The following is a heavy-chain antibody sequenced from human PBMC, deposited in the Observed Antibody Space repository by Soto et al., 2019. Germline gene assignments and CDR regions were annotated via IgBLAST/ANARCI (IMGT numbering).Heavy chain of an antibody. D-gene: IGHD6-6*01. J-gene: IGHJ6*02. CDR1: GFTFSDYY. CDR3: ARDQTGIAARPDYYGMDV. Sequence: GGSLSLSCAASGFTFSDYYMSWIRHAPGKGLEWVSYISSSGSTIYYADSVKGRFTISRDNAKNSLYLQMNSLRAEDTAVYYCARDQTGIAARPDYYGMDVWGQGTTVTVSS. V-gene: IGHV3-11*04. CDR2: ISSSGSTI.